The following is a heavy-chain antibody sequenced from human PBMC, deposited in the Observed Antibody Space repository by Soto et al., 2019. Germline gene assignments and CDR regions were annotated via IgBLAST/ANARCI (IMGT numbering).Heavy chain of an antibody. Sequence: EQLVQSGAEVKKPGSSVKVSCKASGDTFKNYGITWVRQAPGQGLEWMGGSIPVFGIINYAQKFQGRVKITADESTSTGYMEVSRLRAEDTAIYYCARLNYYQSSAYLDDWGQGTLVTVSS. CDR1: GDTFKNYG. V-gene: IGHV1-69*01. D-gene: IGHD3-22*01. CDR2: SIPVFGII. CDR3: ARLNYYQSSAYLDD. J-gene: IGHJ4*02.